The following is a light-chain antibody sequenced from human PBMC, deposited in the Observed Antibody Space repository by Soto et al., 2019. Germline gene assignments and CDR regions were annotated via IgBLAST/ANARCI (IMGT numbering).Light chain of an antibody. CDR2: AAS. Sequence: IQMTQSPSSLSASVGNRVTITCRASQGISNYLAWYQQKPGKVPKLLIYAASTLQSGVPSRFSGSASGAYLTLTISRLQPEDFATYYCQQASSFPLTCGQGTRLEIK. CDR3: QQASSFPLT. V-gene: IGKV1-12*01. J-gene: IGKJ5*01. CDR1: QGISNY.